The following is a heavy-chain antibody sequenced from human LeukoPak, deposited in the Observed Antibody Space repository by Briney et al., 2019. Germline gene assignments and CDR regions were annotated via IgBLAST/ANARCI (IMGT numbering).Heavy chain of an antibody. Sequence: SETLSLTCTVSGGSISSYYWSWIRQPPGKGLEWIGYIYYSGSTNYSPSLKSRVTISVDTSKNQFSLKLSSVTAADTAVYYCARLYSGYNWFDPWGQGTLVTVSS. J-gene: IGHJ5*02. V-gene: IGHV4-59*01. CDR3: ARLYSGYNWFDP. CDR1: GGSISSYY. CDR2: IYYSGST. D-gene: IGHD5-12*01.